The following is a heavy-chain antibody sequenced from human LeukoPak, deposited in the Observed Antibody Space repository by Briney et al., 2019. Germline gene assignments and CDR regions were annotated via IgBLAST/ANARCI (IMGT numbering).Heavy chain of an antibody. V-gene: IGHV3-11*06. CDR2: ISSSSSYI. CDR3: ARDRVSRRYFDWLDAARGTWFDP. J-gene: IGHJ5*02. Sequence: PGGSLRLSCAASGFTFSDYYMSWIRQAPGKGLEWVSSISSSSSYIYYADSVKGRFTISRDNAKNSLYLQMNSLRAEDTAVYYCARDRVSRRYFDWLDAARGTWFDPWGQGTLVTVSS. CDR1: GFTFSDYY. D-gene: IGHD3-9*01.